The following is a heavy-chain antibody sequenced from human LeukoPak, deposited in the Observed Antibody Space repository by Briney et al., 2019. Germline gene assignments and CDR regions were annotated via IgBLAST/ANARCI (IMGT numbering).Heavy chain of an antibody. D-gene: IGHD5-12*01. J-gene: IGHJ4*02. Sequence: PGGSLRLSCSASGFTYTDYSMSWVRQVPGKGLEWVSAISGSGGSTYYADSVKGRFTISRDNSKNTLYLQMNSLRAEDTAVYYCARSGYSAIEFKTKFDYWGQGTLVTVSS. CDR2: ISGSGGST. V-gene: IGHV3-23*01. CDR1: GFTYTDYS. CDR3: ARSGYSAIEFKTKFDY.